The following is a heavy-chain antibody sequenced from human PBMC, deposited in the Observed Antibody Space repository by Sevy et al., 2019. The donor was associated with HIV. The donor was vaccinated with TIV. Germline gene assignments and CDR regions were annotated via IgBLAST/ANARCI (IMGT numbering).Heavy chain of an antibody. CDR1: GFDFSSHW. D-gene: IGHD2-2*01. V-gene: IGHV3-74*01. CDR2: MNTDGSST. Sequence: GGSLRLSCEASGFDFSSHWMQWVRQAPGKGLVWVSCMNTDGSSTNYADSVKGRFTISRDNAKNTLYLEMNNLRDEDTALYYCATPGFDFWGPGTLVTVSS. J-gene: IGHJ4*02. CDR3: ATPGFDF.